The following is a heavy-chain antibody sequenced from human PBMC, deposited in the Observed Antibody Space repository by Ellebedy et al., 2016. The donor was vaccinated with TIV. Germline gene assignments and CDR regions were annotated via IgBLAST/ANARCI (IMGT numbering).Heavy chain of an antibody. CDR1: GFIFSNYW. CDR2: IKQDGSEK. V-gene: IGHV3-7*01. J-gene: IGHJ5*02. D-gene: IGHD3-3*01. Sequence: GGSLRLXXAASGFIFSNYWMSWVRQTPGKGLEWVANIKQDGSEKYYVDSVKGRFTISRDNAKNSLYLQMNSLRAEDTAVYYCARDWSDNWFDPWGQGTLVTVSS. CDR3: ARDWSDNWFDP.